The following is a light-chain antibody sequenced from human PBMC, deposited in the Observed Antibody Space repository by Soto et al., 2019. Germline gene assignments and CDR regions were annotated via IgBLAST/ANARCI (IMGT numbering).Light chain of an antibody. J-gene: IGKJ1*01. Sequence: DIVITQSPESLSVSLGERATINCKSIESVFYSSNNKNYLAWYQQKPGQPPKLLIYWASTRESGVPDRFSGSGSGTDFTLTISSLQAEDVAVYYCQQYYSTPPAFGQGTKV. V-gene: IGKV4-1*01. CDR3: QQYYSTPPA. CDR1: ESVFYSSNNKNY. CDR2: WAS.